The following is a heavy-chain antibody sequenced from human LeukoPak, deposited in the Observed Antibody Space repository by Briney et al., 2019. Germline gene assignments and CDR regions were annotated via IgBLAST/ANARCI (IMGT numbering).Heavy chain of an antibody. CDR3: ARDNPIAVAYFDY. Sequence: SETLSLTCTVSGGSISSYYWSWIRQPPGKGLEWIGYIYYSGSTNYNPSLKSRVTISVDTSKNQFSLKLSSVTAADTAVYYCARDNPIAVAYFDYWGQGTLVTVSS. D-gene: IGHD6-19*01. CDR2: IYYSGST. CDR1: GGSISSYY. V-gene: IGHV4-59*01. J-gene: IGHJ4*02.